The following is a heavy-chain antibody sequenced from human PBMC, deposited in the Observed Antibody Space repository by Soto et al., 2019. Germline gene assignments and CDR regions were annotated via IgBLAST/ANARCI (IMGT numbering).Heavy chain of an antibody. J-gene: IGHJ3*01. V-gene: IGHV1-2*02. D-gene: IGHD3-16*01. CDR2: LNPDSGEA. Sequence: QAQLVQSGAEMKKSGASLKISCGASGYSLTGYYLHWLRQAPGQGLEWMGWLNPDSGEAIYALKCQAKVSRTRDTASSTAYLEVWTLTSDDTAIYYCARGGYYDSGLYKGDLDVWGQGTFVTDAS. CDR1: GYSLTGYY. CDR3: ARGGYYDSGLYKGDLDV.